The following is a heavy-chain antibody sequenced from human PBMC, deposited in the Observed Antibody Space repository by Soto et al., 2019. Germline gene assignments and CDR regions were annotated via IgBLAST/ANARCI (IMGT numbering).Heavy chain of an antibody. V-gene: IGHV3-7*05. CDR1: GFTFSNYW. J-gene: IGHJ3*02. Sequence: EVQLVESGGGLVQSGGSLRLSCVASGFTFSNYWMTWVRQAPGKVLEWVANIKRDGSETYLVDSVRGRFTISRDNAKNSLNLQMNSLRADDTAVYYCAKDDNYCAGGICYDVFDIWGQGTMVTVSS. CDR2: IKRDGSET. D-gene: IGHD2-8*02. CDR3: AKDDNYCAGGICYDVFDI.